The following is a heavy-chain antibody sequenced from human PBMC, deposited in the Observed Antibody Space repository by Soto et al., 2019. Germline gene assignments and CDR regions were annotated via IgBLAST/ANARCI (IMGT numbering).Heavy chain of an antibody. V-gene: IGHV4-34*01. CDR2: INHSGST. CDR3: ARASLTVRVAPIRGFNY. CDR1: GGSFSGYY. J-gene: IGHJ4*02. D-gene: IGHD5-12*01. Sequence: SETLSLTCAVYGGSFSGYYWSWIRQPPGKGLEWIGEINHSGSTNYNPSLKSRVTISVDTSKNQFSLKLSSVTAADTAVYYCARASLTVRVAPIRGFNYWGQGTLVTLSS.